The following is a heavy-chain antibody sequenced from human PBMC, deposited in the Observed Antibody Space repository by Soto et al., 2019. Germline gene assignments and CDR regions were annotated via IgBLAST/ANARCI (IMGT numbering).Heavy chain of an antibody. D-gene: IGHD3-16*02. V-gene: IGHV4-39*01. J-gene: IGHJ6*03. CDR1: GGSISSSSYY. Sequence: SETLSLTCTVSGGSISSSSYYWGWIRQPPGKGLEWIGSIYYSGSTYYNPSLKSRVTISVDTSKNQFSLKLSSVTAADTAVYYCARHVLVRDTGTAHYYYYYYMDVWGKGTTVTVSS. CDR2: IYYSGST. CDR3: ARHVLVRDTGTAHYYYYYYMDV.